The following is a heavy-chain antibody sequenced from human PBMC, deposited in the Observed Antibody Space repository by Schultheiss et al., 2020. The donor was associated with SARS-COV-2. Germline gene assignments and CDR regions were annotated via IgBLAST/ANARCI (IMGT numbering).Heavy chain of an antibody. CDR1: GGSLLLLLSY. V-gene: IGHV4-61*01. Sequence: SETLSLTCTVSGGSLLLLLSYLFWIRQPPGKGLEWIGYIYYSGSTNYNPSLKSRVTISVDTSKNQFSLKLSSVTAADTAVYYGARATGTKQTIYYYYGMDVWGQGTTVTVSS. D-gene: IGHD1-1*01. CDR2: IYYSGST. CDR3: ARATGTKQTIYYYYGMDV. J-gene: IGHJ6*02.